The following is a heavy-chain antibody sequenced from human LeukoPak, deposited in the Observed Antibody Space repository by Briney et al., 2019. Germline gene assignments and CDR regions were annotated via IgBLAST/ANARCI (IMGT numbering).Heavy chain of an antibody. J-gene: IGHJ4*02. D-gene: IGHD3-10*01. CDR3: AREGRGPKGPGDY. CDR2: ISSSSSYI. V-gene: IGHV3-21*01. CDR1: GFTFSSYS. Sequence: GGSLRLSCAASGFTFSSYSMNWVRQAPGKGLEWVSSISSSSSYIYYADSVKGRFTISRDNAKNSLYLQINSLRAEDTAVYYCAREGRGPKGPGDYWGQGTLVTVSS.